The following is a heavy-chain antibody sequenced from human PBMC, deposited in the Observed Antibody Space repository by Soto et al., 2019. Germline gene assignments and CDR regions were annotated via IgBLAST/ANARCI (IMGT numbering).Heavy chain of an antibody. J-gene: IGHJ4*02. D-gene: IGHD3-9*01. Sequence: SETLSLTCTVSGDSISSGDYYWNWFRQHPGKGLEWIGHVFYSGTTHYTPSLKNRATVSVDTSKNEFSLRLNSVTAADTAMYYCARGLYFDHYFDNWGQGTVVTVS. CDR1: GDSISSGDYY. CDR2: VFYSGTT. V-gene: IGHV4-31*03. CDR3: ARGLYFDHYFDN.